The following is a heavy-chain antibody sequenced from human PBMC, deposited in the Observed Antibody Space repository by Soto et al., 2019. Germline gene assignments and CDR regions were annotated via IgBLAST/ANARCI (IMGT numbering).Heavy chain of an antibody. Sequence: QVQLVPSGAEVKKPGSSVKVSCKASGGTFSSYAISWVRQAPGQGLQWMGGIIPIFGTANYEQKFQGRVTITADESTSTAYMALSSLRSEDTAGYYCARTLSVTTFLFDYWGQGTLVTVSS. CDR1: GGTFSSYA. D-gene: IGHD4-17*01. CDR3: ARTLSVTTFLFDY. V-gene: IGHV1-69*01. J-gene: IGHJ4*02. CDR2: IIPIFGTA.